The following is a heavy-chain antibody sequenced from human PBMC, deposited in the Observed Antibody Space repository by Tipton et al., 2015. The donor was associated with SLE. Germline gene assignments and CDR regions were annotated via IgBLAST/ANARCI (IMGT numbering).Heavy chain of an antibody. V-gene: IGHV4-39*07. CDR3: ARTPRYYDMLTSYYMPPDY. D-gene: IGHD3-9*01. CDR2: VYDSEST. CDR1: GGSLSTSSYY. Sequence: TLSLTCTVSGGSLSTSSYYWGWIRQPPGKGLEWIGTVYDSESTYYNPSLKSRVTISVDTSKNQSSLKLSSVTAADTAVYYCARTPRYYDMLTSYYMPPDYWGQGTRVTVSS. J-gene: IGHJ4*02.